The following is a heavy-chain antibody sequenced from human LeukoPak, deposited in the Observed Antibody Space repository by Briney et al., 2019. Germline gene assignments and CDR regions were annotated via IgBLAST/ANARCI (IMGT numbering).Heavy chain of an antibody. Sequence: SETLSLTCTVPGGSISSYYWSWVRQPPGKGLEWIGFVYYTGSTNYSPSLKSRVTISVDTSKNQFSLKLRSVTAADTAGYYCARISSSNWYNERGAFDVWGQGTMVTVSS. CDR2: VYYTGST. J-gene: IGHJ3*01. CDR3: ARISSSNWYNERGAFDV. V-gene: IGHV4-59*01. CDR1: GGSISSYY. D-gene: IGHD6-13*01.